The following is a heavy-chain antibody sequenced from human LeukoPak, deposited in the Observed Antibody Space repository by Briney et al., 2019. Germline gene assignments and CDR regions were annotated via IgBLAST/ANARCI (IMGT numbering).Heavy chain of an antibody. CDR1: GFTFSSYA. J-gene: IGHJ4*02. Sequence: GSLRLSCAASGFTFSSYAMIWVRQAPGKGLEWVSAISGSGGSTYYADSVKGRFTISRDNAKNSLYLQMNSLRAEDTAVYYCARGPSHYGDYGLDYWGQGTLVTVSS. D-gene: IGHD4-17*01. CDR2: ISGSGGST. CDR3: ARGPSHYGDYGLDY. V-gene: IGHV3-23*01.